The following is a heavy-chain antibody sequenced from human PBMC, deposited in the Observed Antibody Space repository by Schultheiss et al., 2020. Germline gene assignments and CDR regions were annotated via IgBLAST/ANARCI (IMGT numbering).Heavy chain of an antibody. V-gene: IGHV3-15*01. CDR1: GFTFSNAW. D-gene: IGHD3-22*01. Sequence: GGSLRLSCAASGFTFSNAWMSWVRQAPGKGLEWVGRIKSKTDGGTTDYAAPVKGRFTISRDNSKNTLYLQMNSLRAEDTAVYYCARVYDSSGYYDYWGQGTLVTVSS. CDR2: IKSKTDGGTT. CDR3: ARVYDSSGYYDY. J-gene: IGHJ4*02.